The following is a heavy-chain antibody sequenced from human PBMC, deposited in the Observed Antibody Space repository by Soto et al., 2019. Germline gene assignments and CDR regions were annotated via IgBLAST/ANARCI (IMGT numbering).Heavy chain of an antibody. V-gene: IGHV1-69*02. Sequence: QVQLVQSGAEVKKPGSSVKVSCKASGGTFSSYTISWVRQAPGQGLEWMGRIIPILGIANYAQKFQGRVTITADKFTRTAYMELSSLRSEDTAVYYCARDEPGKFDPWGQGCLVTVSS. CDR1: GGTFSSYT. D-gene: IGHD1-26*01. J-gene: IGHJ5*02. CDR3: ARDEPGKFDP. CDR2: IIPILGIA.